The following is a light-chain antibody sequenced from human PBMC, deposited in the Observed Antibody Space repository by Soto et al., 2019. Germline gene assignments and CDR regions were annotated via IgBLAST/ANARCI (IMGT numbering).Light chain of an antibody. CDR2: KAS. CDR3: EQYTNYPFT. Sequence: DLPMTQSPSTLSASVGDRVTITRRASQSINSWLAWYQQKPGKAPKLLIYKASSLESGVPSRFSGSGSGTEFTLTISGLQPDDFATYYCEQYTNYPFTFGPGTKVYI. CDR1: QSINSW. V-gene: IGKV1-5*03. J-gene: IGKJ3*01.